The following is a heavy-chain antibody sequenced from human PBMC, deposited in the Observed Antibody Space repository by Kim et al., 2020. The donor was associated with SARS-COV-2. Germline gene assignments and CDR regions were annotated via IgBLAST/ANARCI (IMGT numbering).Heavy chain of an antibody. D-gene: IGHD1-1*01. Sequence: ADSVKGRFTISRDNSKNSLYLQMNSLRTEDTAVYYCAKEARNWNYSGMDVWGQGTTVTVSS. CDR3: AKEARNWNYSGMDV. J-gene: IGHJ6*02. V-gene: IGHV3-43*01.